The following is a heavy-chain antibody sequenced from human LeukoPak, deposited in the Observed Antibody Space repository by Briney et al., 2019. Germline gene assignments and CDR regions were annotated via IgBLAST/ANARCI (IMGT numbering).Heavy chain of an antibody. CDR1: GYSFTSHW. V-gene: IGHV5-51*01. D-gene: IGHD2-2*01. CDR2: IYPGDSDT. Sequence: GESLKISCKGSGYSFTSHWIGWVRQMPGKGLEWMGIIYPGDSDTKYSPSFQGQVTISADKSLNSAYLQWSSLKASDTAMYYCARRRGACSSASCYCDYWGQGTLVTVSS. J-gene: IGHJ4*02. CDR3: ARRRGACSSASCYCDY.